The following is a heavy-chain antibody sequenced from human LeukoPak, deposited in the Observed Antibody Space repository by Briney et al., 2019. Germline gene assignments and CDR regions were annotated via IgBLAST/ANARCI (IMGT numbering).Heavy chain of an antibody. D-gene: IGHD6-6*01. CDR2: ITSSSSYI. Sequence: GGSLRLSCAASGFTFSSYSMNWVRQAPGKGLEWVSSITSSSSYIYYADSVKGRFTISRDNAKNSLYLQMNSLRAEDTAVYYCARSYSSSRGTFDCWGQGTLVTVSS. J-gene: IGHJ4*02. CDR1: GFTFSSYS. V-gene: IGHV3-21*01. CDR3: ARSYSSSRGTFDC.